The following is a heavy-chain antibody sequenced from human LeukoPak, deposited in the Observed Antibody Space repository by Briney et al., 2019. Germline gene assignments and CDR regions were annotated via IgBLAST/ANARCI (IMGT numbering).Heavy chain of an antibody. V-gene: IGHV3-21*01. J-gene: IGHJ5*02. CDR2: ISGSGLYI. D-gene: IGHD4-23*01. CDR1: GFILNSFH. Sequence: GGSLRLSCGAAGFILNSFHMEWVRQAAGKWREGVSSISGSGLYISYGDSVRARFTTSRDDATKSVHLQMNSLSAEDTAVYYCARSSNGGELDLWGQGSLVTVSS. CDR3: ARSSNGGELDL.